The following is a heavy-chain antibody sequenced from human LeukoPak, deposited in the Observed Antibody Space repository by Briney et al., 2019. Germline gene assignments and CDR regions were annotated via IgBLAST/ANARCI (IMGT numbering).Heavy chain of an antibody. Sequence: GASVKVSCKASGYTFTGYYIHWVRQAPGQGLEWMGWINPNSGGTNYAQKFRGRVTMTRDTSISTAYMELSRLRSDDTAVFYCARESLSGSYYNYWGQGTLVTVSS. CDR3: ARESLSGSYYNY. CDR1: GYTFTGYY. J-gene: IGHJ4*02. V-gene: IGHV1-2*02. D-gene: IGHD1-26*01. CDR2: INPNSGGT.